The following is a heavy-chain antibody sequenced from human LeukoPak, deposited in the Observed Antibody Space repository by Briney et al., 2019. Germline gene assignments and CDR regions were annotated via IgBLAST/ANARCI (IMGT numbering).Heavy chain of an antibody. D-gene: IGHD6-13*01. CDR2: IYPGDSDT. CDR3: ARTHSSTWYGRGFLYYFDY. J-gene: IGHJ4*02. V-gene: IGHV5-51*01. CDR1: GYSFTSYW. Sequence: GESLKISCKGSGYSFTSYWIGWVRQMPGKGLEWMGIIYPGDSDTRYSPSFQGQVTISADKSISTAYLQWSSLKASDTAMYYCARTHSSTWYGRGFLYYFDYWGQGTLVTVSS.